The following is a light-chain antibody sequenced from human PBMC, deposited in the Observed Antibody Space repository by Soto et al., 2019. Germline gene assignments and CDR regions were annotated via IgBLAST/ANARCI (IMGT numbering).Light chain of an antibody. V-gene: IGKV3-20*01. CDR1: QSVSSSY. CDR2: GAS. Sequence: EIVLTQSPGTLSLSPGERATLSCRASQSVSSSYFAWYQQKPGQAPRLLIYGASSGATGIPDRFSGSGSGTDFTLTISRLEPEDFAIYYCQQYGGVPYTFGQGTKVDIK. J-gene: IGKJ2*01. CDR3: QQYGGVPYT.